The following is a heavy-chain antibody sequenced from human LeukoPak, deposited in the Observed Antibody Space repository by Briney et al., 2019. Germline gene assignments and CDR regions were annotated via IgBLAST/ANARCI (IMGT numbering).Heavy chain of an antibody. J-gene: IGHJ6*02. D-gene: IGHD6-19*01. CDR1: RGTFCSYA. CDR3: ARGPSLAVAAPYGMHV. Sequence: SVKVSCKASRGTFCSYAISWVRQAPGQGLEWMGGIIPIFGTANYAQKLPGRVTLTADESTSTAYMELRSLRSEDTAVYYCARGPSLAVAAPYGMHVWGRGPTVPVSS. CDR2: IIPIFGTA. V-gene: IGHV1-69*13.